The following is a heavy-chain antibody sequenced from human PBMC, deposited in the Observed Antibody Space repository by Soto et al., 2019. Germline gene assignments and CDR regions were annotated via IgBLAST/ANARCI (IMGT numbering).Heavy chain of an antibody. J-gene: IGHJ6*02. CDR2: FDPGDGET. CDR3: ATGSGSQRGVYYYYGMDV. Sequence: ASVKVSCKVSGYTLTELSMHWVRQAPGKGLEWMGGFDPGDGETIYAQKFQGRVTMTEDTSTDTAYMEPSSLRSEDTAVYYCATGSGSQRGVYYYYGMDVWGQGTTVTVSS. V-gene: IGHV1-24*01. D-gene: IGHD1-26*01. CDR1: GYTLTELS.